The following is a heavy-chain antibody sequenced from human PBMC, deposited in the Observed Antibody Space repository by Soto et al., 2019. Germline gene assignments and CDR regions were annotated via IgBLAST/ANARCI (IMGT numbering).Heavy chain of an antibody. V-gene: IGHV3-23*01. D-gene: IGHD6-19*01. J-gene: IGHJ4*02. Sequence: GGSLRLSCAASGFTFSSYAMSWVRQAPGKGLEWVSAISGSGGSTYYADSVKGRFTISRDNSKNTLYLQMNSLRAEDTAVYYCAKDSWRPYSSGGDYFDYWGQGTLVTVSS. CDR2: ISGSGGST. CDR1: GFTFSSYA. CDR3: AKDSWRPYSSGGDYFDY.